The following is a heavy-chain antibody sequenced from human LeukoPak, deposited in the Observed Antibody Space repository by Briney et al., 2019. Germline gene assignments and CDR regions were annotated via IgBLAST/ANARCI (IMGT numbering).Heavy chain of an antibody. CDR3: ARFLYGVYSHYFDY. V-gene: IGHV5-51*01. Sequence: GESLKISCKGSEYSFTNCWIGWVRQMPGKGLDYMGLIYPGDSETRYSPSFQGQVAISADKSISTTYLQWSSLKASDTAIYYCARFLYGVYSHYFDYWGQGTLVTVSS. J-gene: IGHJ4*01. CDR2: IYPGDSET. CDR1: EYSFTNCW. D-gene: IGHD5/OR15-5a*01.